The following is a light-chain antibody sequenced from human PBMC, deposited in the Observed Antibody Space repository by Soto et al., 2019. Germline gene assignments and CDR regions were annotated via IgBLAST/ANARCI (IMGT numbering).Light chain of an antibody. V-gene: IGKV3-20*01. CDR1: QSISSSY. J-gene: IGKJ1*01. CDR2: GAS. Sequence: ELLLTQSPGTLSLSPWERATLSCRASQSISSSYLAWSQQKPGHAPRLLIYGASSRATGIPDRFSGSGSGTDFTLTISRLEPEDFAVYYCQQYGRTFGQGTKVDIK. CDR3: QQYGRT.